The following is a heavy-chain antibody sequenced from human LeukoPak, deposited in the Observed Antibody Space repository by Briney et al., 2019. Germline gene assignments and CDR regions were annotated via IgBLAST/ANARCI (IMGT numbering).Heavy chain of an antibody. J-gene: IGHJ4*02. CDR2: IFSINTT. Sequence: GGSLRLSCAASGFIVSSSYMSWVRQAPGKGLEWVSVIFSINTTYYADSVKSRFTISRDNSKNMVYLQMNSLRDEDTAIYYCARRPRGVNYGYYWGQGTLVTVSS. D-gene: IGHD3-10*01. V-gene: IGHV3-53*01. CDR3: ARRPRGVNYGYY. CDR1: GFIVSSSY.